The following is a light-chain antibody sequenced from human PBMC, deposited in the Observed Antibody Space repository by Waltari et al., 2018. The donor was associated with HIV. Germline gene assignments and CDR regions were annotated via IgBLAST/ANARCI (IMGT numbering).Light chain of an antibody. J-gene: IGKJ2*01. CDR3: QQYDNLLGDT. Sequence: DIQMTQSPSSLSASVGDRVTITCQASQDISTYLNRYQQKPGKAPKLLIYDASNLETGVPSRFSGSGSGTDFTFTISSLQPEDIATYYCQQYDNLLGDTFGQGTKLEIK. CDR2: DAS. CDR1: QDISTY. V-gene: IGKV1-33*01.